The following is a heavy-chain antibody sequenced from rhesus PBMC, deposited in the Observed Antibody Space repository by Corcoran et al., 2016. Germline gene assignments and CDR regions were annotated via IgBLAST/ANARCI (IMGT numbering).Heavy chain of an antibody. CDR1: GASISTNY. CDR3: ARGGTLCDY. V-gene: IGHV4-147*01. CDR2: MYGGSGSA. D-gene: IGHD3-22*01. Sequence: QVQLQESGPGLVKPSETLPLTCAVSGASISTNYWSWIRPPPGKGLEWIGYMYGGSGSASENPYLKSRVTISKDTSKNQFSLKLSSVTAADTAVYYCARGGTLCDYWGQGVMVTVSS. J-gene: IGHJ4*01.